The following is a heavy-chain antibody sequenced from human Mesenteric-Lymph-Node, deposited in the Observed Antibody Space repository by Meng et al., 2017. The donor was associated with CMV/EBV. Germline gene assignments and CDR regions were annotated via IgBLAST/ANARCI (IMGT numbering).Heavy chain of an antibody. V-gene: IGHV4-39*07. CDR2: IDYSGSA. CDR1: GASLSSNNYY. D-gene: IGHD3-22*01. CDR3: ASRNYCDSSGYS. Sequence: SETLSLTCTVSGASLSSNNYYYDWIRQPPGKGLEWIGSIDYSGSANYNPSLKSRVTISVDTSKNQFSLKLNSVTAADTAVYYCASRNYCDSSGYSWGQGTLVTVSS. J-gene: IGHJ5*02.